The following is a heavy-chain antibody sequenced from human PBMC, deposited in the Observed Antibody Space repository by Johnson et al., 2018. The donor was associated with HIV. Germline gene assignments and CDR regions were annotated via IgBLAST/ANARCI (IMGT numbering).Heavy chain of an antibody. CDR1: GFTFSSYA. CDR2: ISYDGSNK. CDR3: ASRYTVDAFDI. J-gene: IGHJ3*02. Sequence: QVQLVESGGGVVQPGRSLRLSCAASGFTFSSYAMHWVRQAPGKGLEWVAVISYDGSNKYYADSVKGRFTLSRDNSKNTLYLQMNSLRAEDTAVYYCASRYTVDAFDIWGQGTMVTVSS. V-gene: IGHV3-30*04. D-gene: IGHD1-1*01.